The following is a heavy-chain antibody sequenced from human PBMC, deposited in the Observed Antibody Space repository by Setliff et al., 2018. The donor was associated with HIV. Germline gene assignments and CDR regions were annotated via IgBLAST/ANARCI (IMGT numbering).Heavy chain of an antibody. D-gene: IGHD3-16*02. Sequence: SETLSLTCAVYGGSFSGYYWSWIRQPPGKGLEWNGEINNSGSTNYNPSLKSRVTISIDTSKNQLSLKVSSVTAADTALYYCARGLSGTYRYSYYYYYMDAWDKGTTVTVSS. CDR3: ARGLSGTYRYSYYYYYMDA. CDR1: GGSFSGYY. V-gene: IGHV4-34*01. CDR2: INNSGST. J-gene: IGHJ6*03.